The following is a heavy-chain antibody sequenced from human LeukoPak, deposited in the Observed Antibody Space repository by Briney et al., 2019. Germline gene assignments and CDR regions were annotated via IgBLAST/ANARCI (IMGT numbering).Heavy chain of an antibody. CDR1: GYTFTGYY. CDR3: ARDFLNYFDY. J-gene: IGHJ4*02. D-gene: IGHD2/OR15-2a*01. V-gene: IGHV1-2*02. Sequence: ASMKVSCKASGYTFTGYYMHWVRPAPGQGLEWMGWINPNSGGTNYAQKFQGRVTMTRDTSISTAYMEPSRLRSDDTAVYYCARDFLNYFDYWGQGTLVTVSS. CDR2: INPNSGGT.